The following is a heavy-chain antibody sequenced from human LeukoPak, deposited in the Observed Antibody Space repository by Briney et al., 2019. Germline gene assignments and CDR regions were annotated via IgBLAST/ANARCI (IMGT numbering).Heavy chain of an antibody. CDR3: ARGVYGTYYGAFDI. CDR2: IYSGGST. CDR1: GFTVSTNY. J-gene: IGHJ3*02. V-gene: IGHV3-66*01. D-gene: IGHD1-26*01. Sequence: PGGSLRLSCSASGFTVSTNYMSWVRQAPGKGLEWVSVIYSGGSTYSADSVEGRFTISRDNSKNTLYLQMNSLRAEDTAVYYCARGVYGTYYGAFDICGQGTMVTVSS.